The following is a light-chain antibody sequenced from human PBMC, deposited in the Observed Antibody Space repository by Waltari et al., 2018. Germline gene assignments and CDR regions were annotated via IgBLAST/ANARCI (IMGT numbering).Light chain of an antibody. CDR1: QSVGRS. CDR2: NIS. V-gene: IGKV3-20*01. J-gene: IGKJ1*01. CDR3: QHYVRLPAT. Sequence: EIVLTQSPATLSLSPGDTATLSCRASQSVGRSLAWYQQKPGQAPRLLIYNISNRATGIPDRFSGSGSGTDFTLTISRLEPEDFVVYYCQHYVRLPATFGQGTKVEIK.